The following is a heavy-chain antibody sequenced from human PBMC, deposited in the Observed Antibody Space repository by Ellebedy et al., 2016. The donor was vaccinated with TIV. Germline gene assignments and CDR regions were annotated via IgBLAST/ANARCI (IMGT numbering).Heavy chain of an antibody. CDR1: GFTFSTYW. V-gene: IGHV3-7*03. D-gene: IGHD2-15*01. CDR3: ARVCGGGHCYSGGPWE. CDR2: INQDESQK. J-gene: IGHJ1*01. Sequence: PGGSLRLSCAASGFTFSTYWMSWVRQAPGKGPEWVANINQDESQKYYVDSVKGRFTISRDNAKSSVYLQMSSLRLEDTAVYYCARVCGGGHCYSGGPWEWGQGTLVTVSS.